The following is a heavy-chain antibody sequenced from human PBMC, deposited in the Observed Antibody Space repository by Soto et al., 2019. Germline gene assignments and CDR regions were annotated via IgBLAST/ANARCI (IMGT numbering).Heavy chain of an antibody. J-gene: IGHJ4*02. CDR1: GDSITSDNYY. CDR2: FDYRGNT. CDR3: ARQEIVLLSAPHFDH. Sequence: QLQLQESGPGLVKPSETLSLSCTVSGDSITSDNYYWGWIRQPPGKGLEWIGTFDYRGNTYYNPSLKSRVPISSATSKNQFSLRLTSVTAADTAVYYCARQEIVLLSAPHFDHWGQGTLVTVSA. D-gene: IGHD2-15*01. V-gene: IGHV4-39*01.